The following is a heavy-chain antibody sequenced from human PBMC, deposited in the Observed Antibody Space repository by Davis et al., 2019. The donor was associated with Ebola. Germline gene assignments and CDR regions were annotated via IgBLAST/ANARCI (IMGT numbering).Heavy chain of an antibody. Sequence: AASVTVSCKASGGTFNSNAISWVRQAPGQGLEWMGGIIPIFGTANYAQKFQGRVTITADKSTSTAYMELSSLRSEDMAVYYCARGRDGFTYDFWGQGTLVTVSS. CDR3: ARGRDGFTYDF. CDR1: GGTFNSNA. D-gene: IGHD5-24*01. J-gene: IGHJ4*02. V-gene: IGHV1-69*06. CDR2: IIPIFGTA.